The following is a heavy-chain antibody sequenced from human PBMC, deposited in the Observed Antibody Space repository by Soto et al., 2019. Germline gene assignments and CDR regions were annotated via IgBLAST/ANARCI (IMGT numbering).Heavy chain of an antibody. CDR1: GFTFNTFA. V-gene: IGHV3-23*01. D-gene: IGHD2-15*01. J-gene: IGHJ4*02. CDR2: LSGSGSLS. CDR3: ARDRGGALDS. Sequence: EVLLLESGGGLVQPGGSLRLSCAASGFTFNTFAMTWVRQAPGKGLEWVSALSGSGSLSYYADSVKGRSTISRDNSKNTMYLQMNTLRVDETVVYFCARDRGGALDSWGQGTLVTVSS.